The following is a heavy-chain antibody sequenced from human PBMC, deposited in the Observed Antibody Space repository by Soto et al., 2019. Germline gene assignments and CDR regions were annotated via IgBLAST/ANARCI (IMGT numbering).Heavy chain of an antibody. V-gene: IGHV3-23*01. Sequence: EVQLLESGGGLVQTGGSLRLSCAASGFTFSNNLMSWVRQAPGKGLEWVSAINGTGDKTYYADSVKGRFSISRDNSKNTLYLQMNSLRDEDTAIYYCAKGAYYDFWSGYSAFDCWGQGTLVTVSS. CDR1: GFTFSNNL. D-gene: IGHD3-3*01. CDR3: AKGAYYDFWSGYSAFDC. J-gene: IGHJ4*02. CDR2: INGTGDKT.